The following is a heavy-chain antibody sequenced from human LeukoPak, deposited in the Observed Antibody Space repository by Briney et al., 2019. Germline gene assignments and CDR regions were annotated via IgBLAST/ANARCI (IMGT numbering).Heavy chain of an antibody. J-gene: IGHJ4*02. CDR2: INPSGGST. Sequence: ASVKVSCKASGYTLTSYYIHWVRQAPGQGLEWMGMINPSGGSTTYAQKFQGRVTMTRDTSTTTVYMELSSLSSEDTAVYYCARRGWSVTTGIDYWGQGTLVTVSS. V-gene: IGHV1-46*01. D-gene: IGHD4-11*01. CDR3: ARRGWSVTTGIDY. CDR1: GYTLTSYY.